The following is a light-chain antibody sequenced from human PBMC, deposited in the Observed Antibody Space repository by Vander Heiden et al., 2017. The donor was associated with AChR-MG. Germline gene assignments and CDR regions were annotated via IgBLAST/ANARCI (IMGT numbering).Light chain of an antibody. V-gene: IGKV3-11*01. Sequence: EVVLTQSPATLSLSPGEGATLSGTASQSVSSSLAWYQQKSGQAPRLLIYDASNRATGIPGRFSGSGSGTDFTLTISSLKPEDFGVYYCQQRTNGPPYTFGQGTKLEIK. CDR3: QQRTNGPPYT. CDR1: QSVSSS. CDR2: DAS. J-gene: IGKJ2*01.